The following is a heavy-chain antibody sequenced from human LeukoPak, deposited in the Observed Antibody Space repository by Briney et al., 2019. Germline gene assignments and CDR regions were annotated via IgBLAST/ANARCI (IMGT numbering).Heavy chain of an antibody. V-gene: IGHV3-21*01. CDR2: ISSSSSNI. J-gene: IGHJ4*02. CDR3: ARCTTGRTFGSLREIKRSREIDY. Sequence: GGSLRLSCAASGFTFSDYNMRWIRQAPGKGLEWVSSISSSSSNIYYADSVKGRFTISRDNAKNSLYLQMNSLRVEDTAVYYCARCTTGRTFGSLREIKRSREIDYWGQGTLVTVSS. D-gene: IGHD1-1*01. CDR1: GFTFSDYN.